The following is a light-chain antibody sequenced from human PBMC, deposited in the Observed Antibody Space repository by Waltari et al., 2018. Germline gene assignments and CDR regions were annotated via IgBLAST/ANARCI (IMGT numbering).Light chain of an antibody. J-gene: IGKJ1*01. CDR1: QSISRY. CDR3: QHHFRLPAT. Sequence: IMFAHSRGPLSLSPGESATLSCRASQSISRYLAWYQQKPGQAPRLLIYGASTRATGIPDRFSGSGSGTDFSLTISGLEPEDSAVYYCQHHFRLPATFGQGTKVEIK. CDR2: GAS. V-gene: IGKV3-20*01.